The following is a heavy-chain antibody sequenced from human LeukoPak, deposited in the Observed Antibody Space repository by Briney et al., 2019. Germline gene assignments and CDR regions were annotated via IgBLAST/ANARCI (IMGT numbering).Heavy chain of an antibody. CDR1: GFIFGDYS. J-gene: IGHJ4*02. V-gene: IGHV3-48*01. D-gene: IGHD3-16*01. Sequence: PGGSLKLSGPASGFIFGDYSMNWARQAQGKGLEWLSYIGGSTSTISYADSVKGRFTISRDNAKNSLYLQMDSLRAGDTAVYYCARDHNWGFDYWGQGILVAVSS. CDR2: IGGSTSTI. CDR3: ARDHNWGFDY.